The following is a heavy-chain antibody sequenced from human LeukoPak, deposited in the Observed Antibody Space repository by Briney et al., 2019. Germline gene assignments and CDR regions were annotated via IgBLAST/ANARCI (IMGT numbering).Heavy chain of an antibody. CDR3: ARSVVVGALNWFDP. V-gene: IGHV5-51*04. J-gene: IGHJ5*02. D-gene: IGHD1-26*01. Sequence: GEPLKISCKGSGYSFTSYWIGWVRRLPGKGLGWMGIIYPGDSDTRYRPSFQGQVTISADKPISTAYLQWSSLKASDTSMYDCARSVVVGALNWFDPWGQGTLVTVSS. CDR2: IYPGDSDT. CDR1: GYSFTSYW.